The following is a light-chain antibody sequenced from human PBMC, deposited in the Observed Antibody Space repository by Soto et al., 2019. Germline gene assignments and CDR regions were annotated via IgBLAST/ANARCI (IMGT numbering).Light chain of an antibody. CDR1: QSVSSSY. Sequence: EIVLTQSPGTLSLSPGERATLSCRASQSVSSSYLAWYQQKHGQAPRLLIYGASSRATGIPDRFSGSGSGTDFTLTISRLEPEDCAVYYCQQYGSSPWTFGQGTKVEIK. CDR2: GAS. V-gene: IGKV3-20*01. J-gene: IGKJ1*01. CDR3: QQYGSSPWT.